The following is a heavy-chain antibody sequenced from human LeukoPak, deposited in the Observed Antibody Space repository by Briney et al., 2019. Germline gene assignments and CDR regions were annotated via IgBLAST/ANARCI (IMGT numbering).Heavy chain of an antibody. CDR1: GYSFSRYY. D-gene: IGHD6-13*01. CDR2: INPSGGST. Sequence: ASVKVSCKASGYSFSRYYMHWVRRAPGQGLEWMGIINPSGGSTSYAQKFQGRVTMTSDTSTNTAYMELRSLRSDDTAVYYCARDLTPPPATGTGGVFDYWGQGTLVTVSS. CDR3: ARDLTPPPATGTGGVFDY. V-gene: IGHV1-46*01. J-gene: IGHJ4*02.